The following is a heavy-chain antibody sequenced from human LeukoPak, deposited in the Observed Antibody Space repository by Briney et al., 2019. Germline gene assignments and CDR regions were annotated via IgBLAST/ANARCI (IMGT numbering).Heavy chain of an antibody. CDR3: AREVRYYDILTGWRYYGMDV. J-gene: IGHJ6*02. CDR2: IYYSGST. V-gene: IGHV4-39*07. D-gene: IGHD3-9*01. Sequence: SETLSLTCTVSGGSISSSSYYWGWIRQPPGKGLEWIGSIYYSGSTYYNPSLKSRVTISVDTSKNQFSLKLSSVTAADTAVYYCAREVRYYDILTGWRYYGMDVWGQGTTVTVSS. CDR1: GGSISSSSYY.